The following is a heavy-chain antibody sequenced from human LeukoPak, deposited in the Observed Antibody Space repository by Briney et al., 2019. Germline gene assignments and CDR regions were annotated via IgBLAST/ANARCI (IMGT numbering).Heavy chain of an antibody. D-gene: IGHD4-11*01. V-gene: IGHV5-51*01. CDR3: AKTDRFTITTMIDF. J-gene: IGHJ4*02. CDR1: GYSFTKHW. CDR2: IYPGDSDT. Sequence: GESLKISCKASGYSFTKHWIGWVRQMPGKGLEWMGVIYPGDSDTRYSPSFQGRVTISVDKSISTAYLQWSSLKASDTATYYCAKTDRFTITTMIDFWGQGTVVTVSS.